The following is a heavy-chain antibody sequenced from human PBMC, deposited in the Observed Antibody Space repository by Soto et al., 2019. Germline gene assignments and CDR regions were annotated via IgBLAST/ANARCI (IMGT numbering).Heavy chain of an antibody. CDR1: GGSITSGEYY. J-gene: IGHJ5*02. CDR2: IYPTGST. CDR3: ATGRSEVVPGAMDT. V-gene: IGHV4-61*08. D-gene: IGHD2-2*01. Sequence: SETLSLTCTISGGSITSGEYYWSWLRQPPGKGLEWIGRIYPTGSTTYNPSLKSRLTMSVDTSKNQFSLRLTSMTAADTAVYYCATGRSEVVPGAMDTWGQGTLVTVSS.